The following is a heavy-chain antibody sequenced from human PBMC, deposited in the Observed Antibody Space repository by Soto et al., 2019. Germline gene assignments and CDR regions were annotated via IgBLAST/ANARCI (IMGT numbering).Heavy chain of an antibody. Sequence: SVKVSCKASGFTFTSSAVQWVRQARGQRLEWIGWIVVGSGNTNYAQKFQERVTITRDMSTSTAYMELSSLRSEDTAVYYCAAAPATYYYDSSGREFDPWGQGTLVTVSS. CDR2: IVVGSGNT. CDR1: GFTFTSSA. J-gene: IGHJ5*02. D-gene: IGHD3-22*01. CDR3: AAAPATYYYDSSGREFDP. V-gene: IGHV1-58*01.